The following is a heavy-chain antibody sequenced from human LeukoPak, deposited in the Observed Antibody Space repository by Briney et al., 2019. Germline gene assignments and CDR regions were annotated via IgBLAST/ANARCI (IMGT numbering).Heavy chain of an antibody. CDR2: ISSNGGST. J-gene: IGHJ6*03. CDR1: GFTFSSYA. V-gene: IGHV3-64*01. CDR3: ARSELSAYYYYMDV. Sequence: GGSLRLSCAASGFTFSSYAMHWVRQAPGKGLEYVSAISSNGGSTYYANSVKGRFTISRDNSKNTLYLQMGSLRAEDMAVYYCARSELSAYYYYMDVWGKGTTVTVSS. D-gene: IGHD1-26*01.